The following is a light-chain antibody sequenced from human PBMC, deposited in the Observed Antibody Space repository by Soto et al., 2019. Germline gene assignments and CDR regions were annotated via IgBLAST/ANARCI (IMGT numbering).Light chain of an antibody. V-gene: IGLV1-40*01. CDR1: SSNIGAGYD. CDR3: QSYDSTLSDRYV. J-gene: IGLJ1*01. CDR2: GNI. Sequence: QSVLTQPPSVSGAPGQRVTISCTGSSSNIGAGYDVHWYQQRPGTAPKLLIFGNINRPSGVPDRFSGSKSGTSASLTITGLQAEDEGDYYCQSYDSTLSDRYVFGTGTK.